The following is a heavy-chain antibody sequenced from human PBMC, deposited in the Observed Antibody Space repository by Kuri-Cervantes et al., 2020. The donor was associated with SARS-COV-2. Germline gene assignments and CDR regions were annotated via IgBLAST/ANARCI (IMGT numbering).Heavy chain of an antibody. D-gene: IGHD3-22*01. Sequence: SETLSLTCAVYGGSFSGYYWSWIRQPPGKWLEWIGEINHSGSTNYNPSLKSRVTISVDTSKNQFSLKLSSVTAADTAVYYCARDWRYYDSSGFYSYYFDSWGQGTLVTVSS. J-gene: IGHJ4*02. CDR1: GGSFSGYY. V-gene: IGHV4-34*01. CDR3: ARDWRYYDSSGFYSYYFDS. CDR2: INHSGST.